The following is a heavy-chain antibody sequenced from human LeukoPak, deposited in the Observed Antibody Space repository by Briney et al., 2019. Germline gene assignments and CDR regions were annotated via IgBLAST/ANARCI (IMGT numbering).Heavy chain of an antibody. CDR2: IGSSSSYI. V-gene: IGHV3-21*01. CDR3: ARDLHYYDSSGLGWVDY. D-gene: IGHD3-22*01. CDR1: GFTFSSYS. J-gene: IGHJ4*02. Sequence: GGSLRLSCAASGFTFSSYSMNWVRQAPGKGLEWVSSIGSSSSYIYYADSVKGRFTISRDNAKNSLYLQMNSLRAEDTAMYYCARDLHYYDSSGLGWVDYWGQGTLVTVSS.